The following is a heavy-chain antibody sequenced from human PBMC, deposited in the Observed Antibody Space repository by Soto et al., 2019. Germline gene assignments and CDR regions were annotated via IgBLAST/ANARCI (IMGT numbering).Heavy chain of an antibody. Sequence: PGSSLRLYCAYSVFTFISYDMHWVRQATGKGLEWVSAIGTAGDTYYPGSVKGRFTISRENAKNSLYLQMNSLRAGDTAVYYCARAVWGGSSVAARPAYYYYYGMDVWGQGTTVTVSS. V-gene: IGHV3-13*01. CDR3: ARAVWGGSSVAARPAYYYYYGMDV. D-gene: IGHD6-6*01. CDR1: VFTFISYD. CDR2: IGTAGDT. J-gene: IGHJ6*02.